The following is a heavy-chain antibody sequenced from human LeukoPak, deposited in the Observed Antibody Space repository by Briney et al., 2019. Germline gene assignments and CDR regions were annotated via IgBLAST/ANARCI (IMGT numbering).Heavy chain of an antibody. CDR3: ARVTGYMVEDYFDY. Sequence: SETLSLTCTVSGGSIATYYWSWIRQPPGKGLEWIGYIYYNGHTDYNPSLKSRVTISVDTSKNQFSLRLSSVTAADTAVYYCARVTGYMVEDYFDYWGQGTLITVSS. D-gene: IGHD6-13*01. CDR2: IYYNGHT. CDR1: GGSIATYY. J-gene: IGHJ4*02. V-gene: IGHV4-59*01.